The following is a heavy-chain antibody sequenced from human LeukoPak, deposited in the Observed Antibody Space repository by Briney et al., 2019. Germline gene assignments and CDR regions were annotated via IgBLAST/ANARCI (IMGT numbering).Heavy chain of an antibody. J-gene: IGHJ3*02. Sequence: GESLKISGKGSGYSFTSYGIGWVRQMPGKGLEWMGRIDPSDSYTNYSPSFQGHVTISADKSISTASLQWTSLKASDTAMYYCARRALPPAYCGGDCFDAFDIWGQGTMVTVSS. CDR1: GYSFTSYG. D-gene: IGHD2-21*02. CDR2: IDPSDSYT. CDR3: ARRALPPAYCGGDCFDAFDI. V-gene: IGHV5-10-1*01.